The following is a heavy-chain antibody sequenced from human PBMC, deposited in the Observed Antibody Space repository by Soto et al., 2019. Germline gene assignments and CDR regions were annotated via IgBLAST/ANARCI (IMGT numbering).Heavy chain of an antibody. CDR3: ARDHSSSFGIPNNYCSGGSCFSY. V-gene: IGHV1-69*13. CDR1: GGTFSSYA. D-gene: IGHD2-15*01. CDR2: IIPIFGTA. J-gene: IGHJ4*02. Sequence: ASVKVSCKASGGTFSSYAISWVRQAPGQGLEWMGGIIPIFGTANYAQKFQGRVTITADESTSTAYMELSSLRSEDTAVYYCARDHSSSFGIPNNYCSGGSCFSYWGQGTLVTVSS.